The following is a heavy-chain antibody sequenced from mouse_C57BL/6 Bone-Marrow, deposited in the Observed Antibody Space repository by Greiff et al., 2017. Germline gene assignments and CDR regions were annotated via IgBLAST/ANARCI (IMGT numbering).Heavy chain of an antibody. CDR1: GYTFTSYW. CDR3: ASYGGLRRGFAY. Sequence: QVQLQQPGAELVKPGASVKMSCKASGYTFTSYWITWVKQRPGQGLEWIGDIYPGSGSTNYNEKFKSKATLTVDTSSSTPYMQLSSLTSEDSAVYYCASYGGLRRGFAYWGQGTLVTVSA. D-gene: IGHD2-2*01. J-gene: IGHJ3*01. V-gene: IGHV1-55*01. CDR2: IYPGSGST.